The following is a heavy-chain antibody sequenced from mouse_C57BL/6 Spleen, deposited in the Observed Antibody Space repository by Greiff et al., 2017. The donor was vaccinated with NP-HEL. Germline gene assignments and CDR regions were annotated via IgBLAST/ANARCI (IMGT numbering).Heavy chain of an antibody. CDR1: GYTFTGYW. V-gene: IGHV1-9*01. J-gene: IGHJ3*01. CDR2: ILPGSGST. CDR3: ASSGDYYGSRAWFAY. D-gene: IGHD1-1*01. Sequence: VKLMESGAELMKPGASVKLSCKATGYTFTGYWIEWVKQRPGHGLEWIGEILPGSGSTNYNEKFKGKATFTADTSSNTAYMQLSSLTTEDSAIYYCASSGDYYGSRAWFAYWGQGTLVTVSA.